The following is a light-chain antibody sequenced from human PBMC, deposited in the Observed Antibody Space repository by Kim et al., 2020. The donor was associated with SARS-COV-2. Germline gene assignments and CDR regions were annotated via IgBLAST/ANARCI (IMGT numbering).Light chain of an antibody. CDR1: ISDIGNHY. J-gene: IGLJ3*02. V-gene: IGLV1-51*01. CDR3: GTWDAKLWL. Sequence: APGHHFTDSCSWIISDIGNHYVSWYQRLPCAAPRLLIFDNTRRPSGIPDRFSGSKSGTSATLVITGLQTGDEADYYCGTWDAKLWLFGGGTQLTVL. CDR2: DNT.